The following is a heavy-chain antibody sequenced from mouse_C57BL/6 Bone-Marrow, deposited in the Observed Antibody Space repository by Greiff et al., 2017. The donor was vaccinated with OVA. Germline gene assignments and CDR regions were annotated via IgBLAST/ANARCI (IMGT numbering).Heavy chain of an antibody. CDR3: ARDATGTRYFDV. D-gene: IGHD4-1*01. J-gene: IGHJ1*03. CDR1: GFTFSDFY. V-gene: IGHV7-1*01. Sequence: DVHLVESGGGLVQSGRSLRLSCATSGFTFSDFYMEWVRQAPGKGLEWIAASRNKANDYTTEYSASVKGRFIVSRDTSQSILYLQMNALRAEDTAIYYCARDATGTRYFDVWGTGTTVTVSS. CDR2: SRNKANDYTT.